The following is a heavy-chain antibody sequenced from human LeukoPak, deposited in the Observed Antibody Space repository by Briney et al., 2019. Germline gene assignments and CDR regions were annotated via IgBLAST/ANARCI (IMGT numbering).Heavy chain of an antibody. V-gene: IGHV3-23*01. CDR2: IGGSGGST. D-gene: IGHD3-22*01. J-gene: IGHJ4*02. CDR3: AKMDYYDSSGYPPVDY. Sequence: GGSLRLSCAASGFTFSSYAMSWFRQAPGKGLEWVSVIGGSGGSTYYADSVKGRFTISRDNSKNTLYLQMNSLRAEDTAVYYCAKMDYYDSSGYPPVDYWGQGTLVTVSS. CDR1: GFTFSSYA.